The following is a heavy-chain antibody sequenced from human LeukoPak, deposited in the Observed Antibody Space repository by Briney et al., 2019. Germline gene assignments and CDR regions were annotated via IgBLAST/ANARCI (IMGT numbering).Heavy chain of an antibody. J-gene: IGHJ4*02. CDR3: ARRLGDY. V-gene: IGHV4-34*01. D-gene: IGHD5-12*01. CDR1: GGSFSGYY. CDR2: INHSGST. Sequence: SETLSLTCAVYGGSFSGYYWSWIRQSPGKGLEWIGEINHSGSTNYNPSLKSRVTISVDTSKNQFSLKLSSVTAADTAVYYCARRLGDYWGQGTLVTVSS.